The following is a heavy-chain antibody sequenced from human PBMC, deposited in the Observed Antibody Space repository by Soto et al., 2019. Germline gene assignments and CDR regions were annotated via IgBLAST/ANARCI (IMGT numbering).Heavy chain of an antibody. V-gene: IGHV3-7*01. D-gene: IGHD3-10*01. CDR2: IEWDASAK. Sequence: EVQLEDSGGGLVQPGGSLRLSCAASGFTFGSYWMSWVRQAPGQGLEWLATIEWDASAKKYVDSVKGRFTMSRDNATNSRYLQMDSLRAEDTAVYYCARDSGDGSGTSVNHCLDYWGHGTLVTVSS. CDR3: ARDSGDGSGTSVNHCLDY. J-gene: IGHJ4*01. CDR1: GFTFGSYW.